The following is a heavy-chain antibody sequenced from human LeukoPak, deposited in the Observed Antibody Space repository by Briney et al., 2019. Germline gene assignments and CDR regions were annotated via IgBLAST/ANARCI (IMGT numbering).Heavy chain of an antibody. CDR1: GGSISSRSDY. J-gene: IGHJ6*03. CDR3: SRSHDYGGLYFYYYMDV. CDR2: LDSSGST. D-gene: IGHD4-23*01. V-gene: IGHV4-39*01. Sequence: SETLSLTCTVSGGSISSRSDYWGWIRQTPGKGLEWIGNLDSSGSTYYNPSLKSRVTISVGTSKNQFSLNLRSVTAADTALYFCSRSHDYGGLYFYYYMDVWGKGTTVTVSS.